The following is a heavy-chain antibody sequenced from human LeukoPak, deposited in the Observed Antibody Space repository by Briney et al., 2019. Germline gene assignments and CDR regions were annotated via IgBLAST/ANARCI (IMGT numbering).Heavy chain of an antibody. Sequence: SETLSLTCTVSGGSISSSSYYWGWIRQPPGKGLEWIGSIYYSGSTYYNPSLKSRVTISVDTSKDQFSLKLSSVTAADTAVYYCARDHSQFRPDYWGQGTLVTVSS. CDR3: ARDHSQFRPDY. V-gene: IGHV4-39*07. CDR1: GGSISSSSYY. CDR2: IYYSGST. D-gene: IGHD2-15*01. J-gene: IGHJ4*02.